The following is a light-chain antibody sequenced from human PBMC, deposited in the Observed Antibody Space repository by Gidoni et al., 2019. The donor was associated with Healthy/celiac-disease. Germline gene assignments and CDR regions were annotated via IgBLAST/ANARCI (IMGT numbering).Light chain of an antibody. Sequence: SFLLTPPPPVSVAPGKTATLTCGGTNIESKTVHWYQQKPGQAPVLVVFDYGDRPAGISDRFSGSNSGNTATLTISRVEAGEEADYSCQVWHSSAHVFFGGGTKLTVL. J-gene: IGLJ2*01. V-gene: IGLV3-21*03. CDR1: NIESKT. CDR2: DYG. CDR3: QVWHSSAHVF.